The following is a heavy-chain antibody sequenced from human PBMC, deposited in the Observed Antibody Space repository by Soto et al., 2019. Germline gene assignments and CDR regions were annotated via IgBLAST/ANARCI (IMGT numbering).Heavy chain of an antibody. V-gene: IGHV4-59*01. CDR1: GGSISRYD. CDR2: IYYSGST. J-gene: IGHJ6*02. D-gene: IGHD3-10*01. CDR3: ARDRTMVRGVIYYYGMDV. Sequence: SETLALTCTVSGGSISRYDWSWIRQPPGKGLEWIGYIYYSGSTNYNPSLKSRVTISVDTSKNQFSPKLSSVTAADTAVYYCARDRTMVRGVIYYYGMDVWGQGTTVTVSS.